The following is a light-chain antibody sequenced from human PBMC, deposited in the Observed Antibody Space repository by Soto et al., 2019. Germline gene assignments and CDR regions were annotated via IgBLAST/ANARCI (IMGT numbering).Light chain of an antibody. J-gene: IGKJ5*01. CDR2: KAS. CDR1: QSISSY. V-gene: IGKV1-5*03. CDR3: QQYDSYPLT. Sequence: DIQMTQSPSSLSASVGDRVTITCRASQSISSYLNWYQQKPGKAPKLLIYKASSLESGVPSRFSGSGSGTDFALTITSLQPEDFATYYCQQYDSYPLTFGGGTRLEIK.